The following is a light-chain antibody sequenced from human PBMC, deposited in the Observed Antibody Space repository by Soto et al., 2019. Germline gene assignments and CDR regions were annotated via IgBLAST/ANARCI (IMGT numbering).Light chain of an antibody. Sequence: QSALTQPASVSGSPGQSITISCTGTSSDVGSYNLVSWYQQRPGKAPKLMIYEVSKRPSGVSNRFSGSKSGNTASLTIAGLQAKDEADYYCCSYAGSSTYVVFGGGTKLTVL. CDR2: EVS. CDR1: SSDVGSYNL. J-gene: IGLJ2*01. CDR3: CSYAGSSTYVV. V-gene: IGLV2-23*02.